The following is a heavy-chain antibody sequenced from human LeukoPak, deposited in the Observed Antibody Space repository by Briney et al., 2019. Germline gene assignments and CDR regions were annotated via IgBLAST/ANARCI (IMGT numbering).Heavy chain of an antibody. V-gene: IGHV3-33*01. CDR3: ASPGRYYDSSGYDY. J-gene: IGHJ4*02. Sequence: GRSLRLSCAASGFTFSSYGMHWVRQAPGKGLEWVAVIWYDGSNKYYADSVKGRFTISRDNSKNTLYLQMNSLRAEDTAVYYCASPGRYYDSSGYDYWGQGTLVTVSS. D-gene: IGHD3-22*01. CDR1: GFTFSSYG. CDR2: IWYDGSNK.